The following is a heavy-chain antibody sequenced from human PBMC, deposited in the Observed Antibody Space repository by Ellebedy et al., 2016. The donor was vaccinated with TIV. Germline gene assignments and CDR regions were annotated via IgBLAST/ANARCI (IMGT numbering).Heavy chain of an antibody. CDR2: IGRGGTDT. D-gene: IGHD4-23*01. J-gene: IGHJ5*02. CDR3: ATSLPAGGKSPGFDP. CDR1: DFTLGNYH. V-gene: IGHV3-21*01. Sequence: PGGSLRLSCTASDFTLGNYHMNWVRQPPGKGLEWVSTIGRGGTDTYYADSVRGRFTISRDNAKNSLFLQMSSLRAEDTAVYYCATSLPAGGKSPGFDPWGQGTLVTVSS.